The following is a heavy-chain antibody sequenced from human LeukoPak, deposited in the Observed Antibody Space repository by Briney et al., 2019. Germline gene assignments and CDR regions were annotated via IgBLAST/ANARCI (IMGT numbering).Heavy chain of an antibody. CDR1: GGSFSGYY. D-gene: IGHD3-16*01. J-gene: IGHJ4*02. Sequence: SETLSLTCAVNGGSFSGYYWSWIRQPPGKGLEWIGYIYYSGSTNYNPSLKSRVTISVDTSKNQFSLKLSSVTAADTAVYYCASCWNGGVDYWGQGTLVTVSS. V-gene: IGHV4-59*01. CDR3: ASCWNGGVDY. CDR2: IYYSGST.